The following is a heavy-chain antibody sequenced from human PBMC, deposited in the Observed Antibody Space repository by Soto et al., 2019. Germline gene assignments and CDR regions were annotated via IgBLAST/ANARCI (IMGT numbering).Heavy chain of an antibody. J-gene: IGHJ5*02. CDR2: IYYSGST. CDR3: ARSNVDTAMVDPDWFDP. D-gene: IGHD5-18*01. CDR1: GGSISSGDYY. Sequence: QVQLQESGPGLVKPSQTLSLTCTVSGGSISSGDYYWSWIRQPPGKGLESIGYIYYSGSTYYNRSLKGRVTISVDTSKNPFSLKLSSVTAADAAVYYCARSNVDTAMVDPDWFDPWGQGTLVTVSS. V-gene: IGHV4-30-4*01.